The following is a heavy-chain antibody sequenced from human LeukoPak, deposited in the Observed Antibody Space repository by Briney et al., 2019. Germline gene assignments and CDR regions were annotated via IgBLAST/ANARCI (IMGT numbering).Heavy chain of an antibody. J-gene: IGHJ4*02. CDR2: IYSGGST. D-gene: IGHD5-12*01. CDR3: ARGEGGYDSNFDF. Sequence: GTSLRLSCAASGFTVSSNCMSWVRQAPGKGLEWVSVIYSGGSTYYAESVRGRFTISRDNSKNTLYLQMNSLRAEDTAVYYCARGEGGYDSNFDFWGQGILVTVSS. V-gene: IGHV3-53*01. CDR1: GFTVSSNC.